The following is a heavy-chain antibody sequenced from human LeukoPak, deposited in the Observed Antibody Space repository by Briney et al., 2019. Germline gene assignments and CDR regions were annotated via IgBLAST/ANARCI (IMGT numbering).Heavy chain of an antibody. V-gene: IGHV3-11*04. Sequence: GGSLRLSCAASGFIFSDYYMSWIRQAPGKGLEWVSYISSSGTTVNYADSVKGRFTTSRDNAKNSLYLQMNSLRGEDTALYYCAKLVVPAANAADSWGQGTMVTVSS. J-gene: IGHJ4*02. D-gene: IGHD2-2*01. CDR3: AKLVVPAANAADS. CDR1: GFIFSDYY. CDR2: ISSSGTTV.